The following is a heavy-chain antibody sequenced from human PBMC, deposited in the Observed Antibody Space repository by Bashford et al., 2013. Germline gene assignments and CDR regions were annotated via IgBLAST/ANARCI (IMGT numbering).Heavy chain of an antibody. Sequence: SETLSLTCTVSGGSISSGTYYWGVGPASPRGRGLEWIGSIYYSGNTHYNPSLKTRVTISVDTSKNQFSLRLSSVTAADTAVYYCVRPRGVAGVAAAWAFDIWGRGTMVTVSS. D-gene: IGHD6-19*01. J-gene: IGHJ3*02. V-gene: IGHV4-39*01. CDR3: VRPRGVAGVAAAWAFDI. CDR1: GGSISSGTYY. CDR2: IYYSGNT.